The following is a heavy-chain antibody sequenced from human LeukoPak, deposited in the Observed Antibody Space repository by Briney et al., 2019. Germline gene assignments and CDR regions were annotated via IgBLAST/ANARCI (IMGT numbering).Heavy chain of an antibody. J-gene: IGHJ5*02. CDR2: ISSSSSYI. D-gene: IGHD3-10*01. Sequence: GGSLRLSCAASGFTFSSYSMNWVRQAPGKGLEWLSSISSSSSYIYYADSVKGRFTISRDNAKNSLYLQMNSLRAEDTAVYYCARDYGSGSYPYWFDPWGQGTLVTVSS. CDR1: GFTFSSYS. V-gene: IGHV3-21*01. CDR3: ARDYGSGSYPYWFDP.